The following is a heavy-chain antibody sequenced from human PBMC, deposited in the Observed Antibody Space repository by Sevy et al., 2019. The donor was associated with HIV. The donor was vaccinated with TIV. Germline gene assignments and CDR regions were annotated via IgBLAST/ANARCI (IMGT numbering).Heavy chain of an antibody. J-gene: IGHJ4*02. CDR3: ARSSVDTAMVAFDY. CDR1: GGSFSGYY. V-gene: IGHV4-34*01. CDR2: INHSGST. Sequence: SETLSLTCAVYGGSFSGYYWSWIRQPPGKGLEWIGEINHSGSTNYNPSLKSRVTISVDTSKNQFSLKLSSVTAADTAVYYCARSSVDTAMVAFDYWGQGTLVTVSS. D-gene: IGHD5-18*01.